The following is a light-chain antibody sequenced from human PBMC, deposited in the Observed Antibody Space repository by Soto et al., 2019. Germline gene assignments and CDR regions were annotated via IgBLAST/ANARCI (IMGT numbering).Light chain of an antibody. CDR2: GTS. CDR3: QQYGSSIT. Sequence: EIVLTQSPGTQSLSPGNRATLFCRASQSISRSDFAWYQQKPGDAPRLLIYGTSDRAAGITERFSGSGSGTEFTLSISRLQPENVAVYYCQQYGSSITFGQGTRLEIQ. V-gene: IGKV3-20*01. CDR1: QSISRSD. J-gene: IGKJ5*01.